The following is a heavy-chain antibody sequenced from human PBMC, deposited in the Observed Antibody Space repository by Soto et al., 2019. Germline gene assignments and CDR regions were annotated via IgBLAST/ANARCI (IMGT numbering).Heavy chain of an antibody. Sequence: QVQLQESGPGLVKPSETLSLTCTVSGGSISSYYWSWIRQPPGKGLEWIGYIYYSGSTNYNPSLKSRVTISVDTSKNQFSLKLSSVTAADTAVYYCARGYQPLLWGYWGQGTLVTVSS. V-gene: IGHV4-59*01. CDR2: IYYSGST. J-gene: IGHJ4*02. D-gene: IGHD2-2*01. CDR3: ARGYQPLLWGY. CDR1: GGSISSYY.